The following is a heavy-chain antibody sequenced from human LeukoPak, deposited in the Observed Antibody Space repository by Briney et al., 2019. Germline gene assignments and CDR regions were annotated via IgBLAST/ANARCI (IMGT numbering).Heavy chain of an antibody. V-gene: IGHV1-3*01. Sequence: ASVKVSCTASGYTFTSYAMHWVRQAPGQRLEWMGWINAGNGNTKYSQKFQGRVTITRDTSASTAYMELSSLRSEDTAVYYCARVRGFGELFFDYWGQGTLVIVSS. CDR2: INAGNGNT. D-gene: IGHD3-10*01. CDR1: GYTFTSYA. J-gene: IGHJ4*02. CDR3: ARVRGFGELFFDY.